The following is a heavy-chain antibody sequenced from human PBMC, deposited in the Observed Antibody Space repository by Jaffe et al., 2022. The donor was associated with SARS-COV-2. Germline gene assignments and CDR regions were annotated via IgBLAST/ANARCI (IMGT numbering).Heavy chain of an antibody. D-gene: IGHD3-9*01. CDR1: GFTFSSYA. Sequence: QVQLVESGGGVVQPGRSLRLSCAASGFTFSSYAMHWVRQAPGKGLEWVAVISYDGSNKYYADSVKGRFTISRDNSKNTLYLQMNSLRAEDTAVYYCARGDYDILTGYYNWGQGTLVTVSS. CDR2: ISYDGSNK. J-gene: IGHJ4*02. CDR3: ARGDYDILTGYYN. V-gene: IGHV3-30*04.